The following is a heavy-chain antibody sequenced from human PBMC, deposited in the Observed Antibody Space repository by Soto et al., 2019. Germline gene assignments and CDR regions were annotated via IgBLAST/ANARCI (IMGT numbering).Heavy chain of an antibody. Sequence: EVQLVESGGGLVKPGGSLRLSCAASGFTFSNAWMSWVRQAPGKGLEWVGRIKSKTDGGTTDYAAPVKGRFTISRDDSKNTLYLQMISLKTEDTAVYYCTTEGGCSSTSCYPIYYYYGMDVWGQGTTVTVSS. CDR3: TTEGGCSSTSCYPIYYYYGMDV. V-gene: IGHV3-15*01. D-gene: IGHD2-2*01. J-gene: IGHJ6*02. CDR1: GFTFSNAW. CDR2: IKSKTDGGTT.